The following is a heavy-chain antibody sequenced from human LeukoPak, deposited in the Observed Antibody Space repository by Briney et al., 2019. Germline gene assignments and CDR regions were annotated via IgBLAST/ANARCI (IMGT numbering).Heavy chain of an antibody. J-gene: IGHJ4*02. CDR3: AVPDTAMVDYVFDY. CDR2: ISSSSSYI. CDR1: GFTFSSYS. D-gene: IGHD5-18*01. Sequence: GGSLRLSCAASGFTFSSYSMNWVRQAPGKGLEWVSSISSSSSYIYYADSVKGRFTISRDNAKNSLYLQMNSLRAEDTAVYYCAVPDTAMVDYVFDYWGQGTLVTVFS. V-gene: IGHV3-21*01.